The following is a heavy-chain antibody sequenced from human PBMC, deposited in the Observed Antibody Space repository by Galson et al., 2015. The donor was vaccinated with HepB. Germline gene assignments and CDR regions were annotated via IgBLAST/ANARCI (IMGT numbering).Heavy chain of an antibody. D-gene: IGHD2-8*02. CDR1: GYRFSHYW. CDR2: FYPGDSHP. Sequence: QSGAEVKKPGESLKISCTGSGYRFSHYWIGWVRQMPGKGLEWMGIFYPGDSHPMYSPSFQGQVTISVDKSISTAYLQWSSLKASDTAMYYCARGIGGGVHPKFDSWGQGTLVSVSS. J-gene: IGHJ4*02. V-gene: IGHV5-51*01. CDR3: ARGIGGGVHPKFDS.